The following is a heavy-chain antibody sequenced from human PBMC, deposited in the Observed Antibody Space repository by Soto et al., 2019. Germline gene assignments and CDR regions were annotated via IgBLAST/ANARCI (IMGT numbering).Heavy chain of an antibody. V-gene: IGHV4-31*03. Sequence: QVQLQESGPGLVEPSQTLSLACSVSGGSISSSGYYWTWIRQHPGKGLEWIGYIYYSGTTYYNPSLKSRLTISVDTSKNQFSLKLSSVTAADTAVYYCAREPSIWGQGTLVTVSS. CDR3: AREPSI. CDR2: IYYSGTT. J-gene: IGHJ4*02. CDR1: GGSISSSGYY.